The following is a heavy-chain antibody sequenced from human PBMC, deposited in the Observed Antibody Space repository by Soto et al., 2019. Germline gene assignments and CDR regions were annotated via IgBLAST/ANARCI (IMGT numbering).Heavy chain of an antibody. J-gene: IGHJ3*01. D-gene: IGHD3-10*01. CDR3: ARGNALDV. CDR1: VDSVSSDITS. Sequence: QGQLQQSGPGLVKPSQTLSLTCAISVDSVSSDITSWNWIRQTPSRGLEWLGRTYYRSKWFHDYAASVKSRITINPDTSKNQCSLELNSMTPEDTAVYYCARGNALDVWGQGTVVTFSS. V-gene: IGHV6-1*01. CDR2: TYYRSKWFH.